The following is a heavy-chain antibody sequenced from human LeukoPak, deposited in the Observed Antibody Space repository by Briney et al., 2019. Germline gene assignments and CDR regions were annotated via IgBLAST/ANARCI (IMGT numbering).Heavy chain of an antibody. Sequence: HPGGSLRLSCAASGFTFSSYGMHWGRQAPGKGLEWVAVISYDGSNKYYADSVKGRFTISRDNSKNTLYLQMNSLRAEDTAMYYCAKDGQWLGALPQDYYYMDVWGKGTTVTISS. CDR3: AKDGQWLGALPQDYYYMDV. D-gene: IGHD6-19*01. J-gene: IGHJ6*03. CDR1: GFTFSSYG. CDR2: ISYDGSNK. V-gene: IGHV3-30*18.